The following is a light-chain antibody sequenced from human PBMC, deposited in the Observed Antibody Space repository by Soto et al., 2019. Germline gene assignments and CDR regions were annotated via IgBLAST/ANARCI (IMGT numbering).Light chain of an antibody. Sequence: QAVVTQEPSLTVSPGGTVTLTGASSTGAVTSGNYPSWFQQKPGQAPTTLIYTTDDKHSWTPARFSGSLLGGKAALTLSGAQPEDEAEYYCLLYYGGAHLMFGGGTKLTVL. J-gene: IGLJ3*02. CDR1: TGAVTSGNY. CDR2: TTD. CDR3: LLYYGGAHLM. V-gene: IGLV7-43*01.